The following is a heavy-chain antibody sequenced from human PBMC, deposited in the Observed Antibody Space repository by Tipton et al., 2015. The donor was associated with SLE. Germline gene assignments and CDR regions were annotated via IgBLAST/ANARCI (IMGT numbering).Heavy chain of an antibody. D-gene: IGHD5-24*01. CDR1: GGSISSGGYY. CDR3: ARDTAEDGYNGAFDI. CDR2: IYYSGST. V-gene: IGHV4-31*03. J-gene: IGHJ3*02. Sequence: LRLSCTVSGGSISSGGYYWSWIRQHPGKGLEWIGYIYYSGSTYYNPSLKSRVTISVDTSKNQLSLKLSSVTAADTAVYYCARDTAEDGYNGAFDIWGQGTMVTVSS.